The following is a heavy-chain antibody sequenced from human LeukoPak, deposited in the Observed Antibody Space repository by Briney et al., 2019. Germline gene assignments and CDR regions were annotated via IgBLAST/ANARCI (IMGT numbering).Heavy chain of an antibody. D-gene: IGHD3-22*01. CDR1: GGSFSSYA. CDR2: IIPIFGTA. J-gene: IGHJ4*02. CDR3: AQYYYDSSGYYSGHDH. Sequence: SVKVSCKASGGSFSSYAISWVRQAPGQGLEWLGRIIPIFGTANYAQKFQGRVTITTDESTSTAYMELSSLRSEDTAVYCCAQYYYDSSGYYSGHDHWGQGTLVTVFS. V-gene: IGHV1-69*05.